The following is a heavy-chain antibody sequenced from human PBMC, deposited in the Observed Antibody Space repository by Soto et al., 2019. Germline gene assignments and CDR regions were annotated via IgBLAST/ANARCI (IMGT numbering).Heavy chain of an antibody. CDR1: EGTFSSYA. J-gene: IGHJ3*02. V-gene: IGHV1-69*01. CDR2: IIPIFGTA. D-gene: IGHD1-7*01. Sequence: QVQLVQSGAEVKKPGSAVKVSCKSSEGTFSSYAISWVRPAPGQGLEWMGGIIPIFGTANYAKKFQGRVTITADESTSTAYMELSSLKSEDTAVYYCARDGRPFGNSGEEAIWGQGTMVTVSS. CDR3: ARDGRPFGNSGEEAI.